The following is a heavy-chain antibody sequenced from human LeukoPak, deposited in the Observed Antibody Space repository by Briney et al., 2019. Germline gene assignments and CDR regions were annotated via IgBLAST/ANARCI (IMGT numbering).Heavy chain of an antibody. CDR2: ISSTGGTI. J-gene: IGHJ3*02. CDR3: ARGYSRAAFDI. D-gene: IGHD2-15*01. V-gene: IGHV3-48*01. Sequence: GGSLRLSCVGSGFTFSDYLMNWVRQAPGKGLEWVSFISSTGGTIYYADAVKGRFTVSRDNAKNSLLLQMNSLRAEDTALYYCARGYSRAAFDIWGQGTMVTVSS. CDR1: GFTFSDYL.